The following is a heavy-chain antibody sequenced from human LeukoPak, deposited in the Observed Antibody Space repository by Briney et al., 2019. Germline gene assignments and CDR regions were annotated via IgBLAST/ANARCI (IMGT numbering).Heavy chain of an antibody. Sequence: GASVKVSCKTSGGTFSSYDISWVRQAPGQGLEWMGGITPIFGTANYALKFQGRVTITAVESMSTAYMELSSLRSEDTAVYYCARGWLAETTMVTPYNSWGQGTLVTVSS. CDR1: GGTFSSYD. CDR2: ITPIFGTA. CDR3: ARGWLAETTMVTPYNS. J-gene: IGHJ5*02. D-gene: IGHD4-23*01. V-gene: IGHV1-69*13.